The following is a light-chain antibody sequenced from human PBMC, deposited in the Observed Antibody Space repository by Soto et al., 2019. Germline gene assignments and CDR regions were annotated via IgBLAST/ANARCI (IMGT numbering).Light chain of an antibody. CDR3: QQYNNWPQT. CDR1: ESVSSK. V-gene: IGKV3-15*01. CDR2: GAT. Sequence: ETVMTQSPATLSVPPGERATLFCRASESVSSKLVWYQQKPGQAPRLLIYGATTRATGIPARFSGSGSGTEFNLTISSPQSEDSAIYHCQQYNNWPQTFGPGTKLEIK. J-gene: IGKJ2*01.